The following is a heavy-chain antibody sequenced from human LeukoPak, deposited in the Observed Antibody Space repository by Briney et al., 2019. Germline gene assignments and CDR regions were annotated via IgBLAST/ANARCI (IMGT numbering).Heavy chain of an antibody. D-gene: IGHD3-22*01. J-gene: IGHJ4*02. Sequence: PGGSLRLSCAASGFTFSSYAMHWVRQAPGKGLEWVAVISYDGSNKYYADSVKGRFTISRDNAKNSLYLQMNSLRAEDTALYYCAKDNSDDYYDSSGYYFDYWGQGTLVTVSS. V-gene: IGHV3-30*04. CDR2: ISYDGSNK. CDR1: GFTFSSYA. CDR3: AKDNSDDYYDSSGYYFDY.